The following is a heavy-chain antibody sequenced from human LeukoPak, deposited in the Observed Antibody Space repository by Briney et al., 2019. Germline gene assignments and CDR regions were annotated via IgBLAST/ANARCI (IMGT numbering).Heavy chain of an antibody. Sequence: SETLSLTCAVYGGSFSGYYWSWIRQPPGKGLEWIGEINHSGSTNYNPSLKSRVTISVDTSKNQFSLKLSSVTAADTAVYYCASKYSNYVAFDIWGQGTMVTVSS. CDR3: ASKYSNYVAFDI. J-gene: IGHJ3*02. CDR2: INHSGST. D-gene: IGHD4-11*01. V-gene: IGHV4-34*01. CDR1: GGSFSGYY.